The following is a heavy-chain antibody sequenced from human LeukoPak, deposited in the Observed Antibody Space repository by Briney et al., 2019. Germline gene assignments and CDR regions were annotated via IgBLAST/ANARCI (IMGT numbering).Heavy chain of an antibody. V-gene: IGHV1-69*04. Sequence: SVKVSCKASGGTFSSYAISWVRQAPGQGLEWMGRIIPILGIANYAQKFQGRVTITADKSTSTAYMELSSLRSEDTAVYYCARDRRDRYQSIKTGMDVWGQGTTVTVSS. D-gene: IGHD2-2*01. CDR1: GGTFSSYA. CDR3: ARDRRDRYQSIKTGMDV. J-gene: IGHJ6*02. CDR2: IIPILGIA.